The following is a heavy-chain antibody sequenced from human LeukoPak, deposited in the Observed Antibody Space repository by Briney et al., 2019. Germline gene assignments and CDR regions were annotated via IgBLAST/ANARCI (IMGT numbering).Heavy chain of an antibody. V-gene: IGHV3-43*02. J-gene: IGHJ4*02. Sequence: GGSLRLSCAASGFTFDDYAMHWVRQAPGKGLEWVSLISGDGGSTYYADSVKGRFTISRDNSKNSLYLQMNSLRTEDTALYYCVSDMLPPKRSYFDYWGQGTLVTVSS. CDR2: ISGDGGST. CDR1: GFTFDDYA. D-gene: IGHD2-15*01. CDR3: VSDMLPPKRSYFDY.